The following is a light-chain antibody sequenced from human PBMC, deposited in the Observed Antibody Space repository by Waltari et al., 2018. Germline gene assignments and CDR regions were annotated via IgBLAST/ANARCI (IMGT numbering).Light chain of an antibody. CDR3: QQYNSYSLLT. J-gene: IGKJ4*01. Sequence: DIQMTQSPSTLSASVGDRVTIPCRASQSISNWLAWYQQKPGKAPKLLIHKASTLESGVPSRFSGSVSGTEFTLTISSLQPDDFATYYCQQYNSYSLLTFGGGTKVEIK. CDR2: KAS. CDR1: QSISNW. V-gene: IGKV1-5*03.